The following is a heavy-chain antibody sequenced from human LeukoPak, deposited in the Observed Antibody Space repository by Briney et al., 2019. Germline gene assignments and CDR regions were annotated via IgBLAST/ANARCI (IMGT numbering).Heavy chain of an antibody. CDR3: ARDVIRDYDIRPRGFDP. D-gene: IGHD3-9*01. J-gene: IGHJ5*02. V-gene: IGHV4-4*07. CDR1: GGSISSYY. Sequence: SETLSLACTVSGGSISSYYWSWIRQPAGKGLEWIGRIYTSGSTNYNPSLKSRVTMSVDTSRNQFSLKLSSVTAADTAVYYCARDVIRDYDIRPRGFDPWGQGTLVTVSS. CDR2: IYTSGST.